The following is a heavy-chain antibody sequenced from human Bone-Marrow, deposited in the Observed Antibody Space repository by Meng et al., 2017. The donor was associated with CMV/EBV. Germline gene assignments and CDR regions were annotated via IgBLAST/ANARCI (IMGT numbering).Heavy chain of an antibody. CDR1: GYTFTYYP. J-gene: IGHJ5*02. CDR2: INAGDGHT. Sequence: KASGYTFTYYPIHWVRQAPGQRLEWMGRINAGDGHTKYSQKFQGGVTFTRDTSATTAYMHLSSLRSEDTAVYYCARKGRVGRNWFDPWGQGTLVTVSS. CDR3: ARKGRVGRNWFDP. V-gene: IGHV1-3*01. D-gene: IGHD1-14*01.